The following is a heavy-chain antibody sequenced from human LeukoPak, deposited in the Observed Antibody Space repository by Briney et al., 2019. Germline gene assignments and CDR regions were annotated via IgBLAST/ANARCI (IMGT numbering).Heavy chain of an antibody. D-gene: IGHD6-13*01. CDR3: ARGTIAAAGFYYFDY. CDR2: IKQDGSEK. CDR1: GFTFSSYW. Sequence: SGGSLRLPCAASGFTFSSYWMSWVRQAPGKGLEWVANIKQDGSEKYYVDSVKGRFTISRDNAKNSLYLQMNSLRAEDTAVYYCARGTIAAAGFYYFDYWGQGTQVTFS. J-gene: IGHJ4*02. V-gene: IGHV3-7*04.